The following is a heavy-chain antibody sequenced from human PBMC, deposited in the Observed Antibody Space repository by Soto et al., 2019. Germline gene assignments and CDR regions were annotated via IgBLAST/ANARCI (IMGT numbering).Heavy chain of an antibody. Sequence: GGSLRLSCAASGFTFSSYGMHWVRQAPGKGLEWVAVIWYDGSNKYYADSVKGRFTISRDNPKNTLYLQMNSLRAEDTAVYYCARDHPNDYGDDEKYMDVWGKGTTVTVSS. CDR2: IWYDGSNK. D-gene: IGHD4-17*01. V-gene: IGHV3-33*01. J-gene: IGHJ6*03. CDR3: ARDHPNDYGDDEKYMDV. CDR1: GFTFSSYG.